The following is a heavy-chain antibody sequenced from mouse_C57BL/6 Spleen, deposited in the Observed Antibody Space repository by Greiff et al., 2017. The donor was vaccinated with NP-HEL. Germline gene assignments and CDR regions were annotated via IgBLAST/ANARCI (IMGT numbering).Heavy chain of an antibody. D-gene: IGHD2-1*01. CDR2: ISNGGGST. J-gene: IGHJ4*01. CDR1: GFTFSDYY. V-gene: IGHV5-12*01. CDR3: ARGSYGNYYAMDY. Sequence: EVQLVESGGGLVQPGGSLKLSCAASGFTFSDYYMYWVRQTPEKRLEWVAYISNGGGSTYYPDTVKGRFTISRDNAKNTLYLQMSRLKSEDTAMYYCARGSYGNYYAMDYWGQGTSVTVSS.